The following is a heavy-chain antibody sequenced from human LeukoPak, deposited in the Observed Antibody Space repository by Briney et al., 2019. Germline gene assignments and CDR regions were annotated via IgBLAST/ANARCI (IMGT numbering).Heavy chain of an antibody. J-gene: IGHJ6*03. Sequence: PGGSLRLSCAASGFTFSSYAMSWIRQPPGKGLGWIGYIDYSGSTNYNPSLKSRVTISVDTSKNQFSLKLNSVTAADTAVYYCARGARYCTSTSCYRTYYIDVWGKGTTVTVSS. CDR3: ARGARYCTSTSCYRTYYIDV. CDR2: IDYSGST. CDR1: GFTFSSYA. D-gene: IGHD2-2*01. V-gene: IGHV4-59*12.